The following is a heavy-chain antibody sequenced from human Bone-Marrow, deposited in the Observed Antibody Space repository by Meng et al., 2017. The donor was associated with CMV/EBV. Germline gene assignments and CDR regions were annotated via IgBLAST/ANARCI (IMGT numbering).Heavy chain of an antibody. J-gene: IGHJ6*02. D-gene: IGHD3-3*01. CDR2: ISAYNGNT. Sequence: ASVKVSCKASGYTFTSYGISWVRQAPGQGLEWMGWISAYNGNTNYAQKLQGRVTMTTDTSTSTAYMELRSLRSDDTAVYYCARAWSGRNLYYYGMDVWGQGTTVTVSS. CDR3: ARAWSGRNLYYYGMDV. CDR1: GYTFTSYG. V-gene: IGHV1-18*01.